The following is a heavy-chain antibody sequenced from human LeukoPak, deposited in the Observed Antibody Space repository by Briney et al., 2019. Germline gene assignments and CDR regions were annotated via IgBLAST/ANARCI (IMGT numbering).Heavy chain of an antibody. CDR1: GFTFSSYG. V-gene: IGHV3-30*18. CDR2: ISYDGSNK. CDR3: AKEALRYCTNGVCSPFDP. J-gene: IGHJ5*02. Sequence: PGGSLRLYCAASGFTFSSYGMHWVRQAPGKGLEWVAVISYDGSNKYYADSVKGRFTISRDNSKNTLYLQMNSLRAEDTAVYYCAKEALRYCTNGVCSPFDPWGQGTLVTVSS. D-gene: IGHD2-8*01.